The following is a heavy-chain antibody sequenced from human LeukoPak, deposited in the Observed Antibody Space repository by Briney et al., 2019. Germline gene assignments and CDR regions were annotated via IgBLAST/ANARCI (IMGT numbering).Heavy chain of an antibody. D-gene: IGHD2-21*02. CDR2: ISSGATYI. V-gene: IGHV3-21*01. CDR1: GFALSDYA. CDR3: TRGRRFCGADCHSWFDS. Sequence: KPGGSLRLSSAASGFALSDYAINWVRQAPGKGLEWVSSISSGATYIYYADSLRGRFTISRDSAKDSVSLQMDSLRAEDTAVYYCTRGRRFCGADCHSWFDSWGQGTLVTVSS. J-gene: IGHJ5*01.